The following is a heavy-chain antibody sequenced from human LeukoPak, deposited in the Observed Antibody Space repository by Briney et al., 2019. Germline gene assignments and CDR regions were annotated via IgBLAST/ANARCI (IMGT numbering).Heavy chain of an antibody. V-gene: IGHV4-61*01. Sequence: PSETLSLTCTVSGGSISSGTYYWSWIRQPPGKGLEWIGYIYYSGSTNYKPSLKSQVTISVDTSKSQFSLKLRSVTAADTAVYYCARGGVLGTTVAGTMYHYAMDVWGQGTTVTVSS. CDR1: GGSISSGTYY. J-gene: IGHJ6*02. CDR2: IYYSGST. CDR3: ARGGVLGTTVAGTMYHYAMDV. D-gene: IGHD6-19*01.